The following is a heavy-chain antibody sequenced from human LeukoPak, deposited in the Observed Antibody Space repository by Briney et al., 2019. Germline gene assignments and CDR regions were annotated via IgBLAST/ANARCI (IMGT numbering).Heavy chain of an antibody. D-gene: IGHD5-12*01. CDR2: ISPGGRTT. Sequence: PGGSLGLSCAVSGFAFGSEAMSWARQSPARGLEWVASISPGGRTTYYADSVKGRFTISRDNSKNTLYLQMNSLRAEDTAVSYCAKDRHRYSGYDTVENAFDIWGQGTMVTVSS. CDR3: AKDRHRYSGYDTVENAFDI. J-gene: IGHJ3*02. CDR1: GFAFGSEA. V-gene: IGHV3-23*01.